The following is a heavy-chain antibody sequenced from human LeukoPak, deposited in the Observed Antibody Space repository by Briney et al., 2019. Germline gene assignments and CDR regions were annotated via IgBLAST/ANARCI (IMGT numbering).Heavy chain of an antibody. CDR2: ISAGSGNT. CDR3: ARGGLNCCSSTSCQDRLLGAFDT. CDR1: GDSSRTNA. V-gene: IGHV1-3*01. D-gene: IGHD2-2*01. J-gene: IGHJ3*02. Sequence: ASVKVSCKASGDSSRTNAIVWLRQAPGQRPEWMGWISAGSGNTKYSQTFQDRLTLTRDTAASTVYMELSSLRSEDTAVYYCARGGLNCCSSTSCQDRLLGAFDTWGQGTMVTVSS.